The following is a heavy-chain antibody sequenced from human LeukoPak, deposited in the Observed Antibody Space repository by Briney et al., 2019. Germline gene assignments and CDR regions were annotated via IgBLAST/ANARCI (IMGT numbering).Heavy chain of an antibody. CDR1: GFTFSSYW. CDR3: AKEPTDQLRFFHPEWFTDY. Sequence: GGSLRLSCAASGFTFSSYWMHWVRQAPGKGLVWVSRINSDGSSTSYADSVKGRFTISRDNAKNTLYLQMNSLRAEDTAVYYCAKEPTDQLRFFHPEWFTDYWGQGNLVTVSS. V-gene: IGHV3-74*01. J-gene: IGHJ4*02. CDR2: INSDGSST. D-gene: IGHD3-3*01.